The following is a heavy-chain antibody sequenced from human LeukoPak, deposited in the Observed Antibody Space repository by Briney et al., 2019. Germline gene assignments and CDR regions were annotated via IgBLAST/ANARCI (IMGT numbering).Heavy chain of an antibody. D-gene: IGHD5-12*01. CDR3: AKGGGYEAQYYYYYLDV. CDR1: GFTFSNYE. J-gene: IGHJ6*03. Sequence: GGSLRLSCAASGFTFSNYEMNWIRQAPGKGLEWVSYISTGGTTIYYADSVKGRFTISRDNSKNTLYLQMKSLRAEDTAVYYCAKGGGYEAQYYYYYLDVWGKGTTVTISS. CDR2: ISTGGTTI. V-gene: IGHV3-48*03.